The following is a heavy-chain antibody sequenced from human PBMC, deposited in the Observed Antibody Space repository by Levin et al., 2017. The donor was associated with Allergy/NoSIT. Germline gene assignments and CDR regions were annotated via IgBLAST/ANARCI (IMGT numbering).Heavy chain of an antibody. J-gene: IGHJ6*02. Sequence: GGSLRLSCKASGYTFTSYYMHWVRQAPGQGLEWMGIINPSGGSTSYAQKFQGRVTMTRDTSTSTVYMELSSLRSEDTAVYYCARDFGEHYYDSSGYKEGMDVWGQGTTVTVSS. D-gene: IGHD3-22*01. CDR2: INPSGGST. V-gene: IGHV1-46*01. CDR3: ARDFGEHYYDSSGYKEGMDV. CDR1: GYTFTSYY.